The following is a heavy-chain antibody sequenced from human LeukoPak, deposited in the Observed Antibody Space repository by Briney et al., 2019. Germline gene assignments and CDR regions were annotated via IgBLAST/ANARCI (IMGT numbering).Heavy chain of an antibody. CDR2: IWCDGSNK. CDR3: ARDGSGWYGHFYYYGMDV. D-gene: IGHD6-19*01. CDR1: GFTFSSYG. J-gene: IGHJ6*02. V-gene: IGHV3-33*01. Sequence: GGSLRLSCAASGFTFSSYGMHWVRQAPGKGLEWVAVIWCDGSNKYYADSVKGRFTISRDNSKNTLYLQMSSLRAEDTAVYYCARDGSGWYGHFYYYGMDVWGQGTTVTVSS.